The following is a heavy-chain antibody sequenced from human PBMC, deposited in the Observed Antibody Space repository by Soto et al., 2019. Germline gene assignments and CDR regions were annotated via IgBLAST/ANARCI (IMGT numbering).Heavy chain of an antibody. CDR3: AQNRLATAVGAFNI. CDR1: GFTFSNHW. J-gene: IGHJ3*02. CDR2: IKEDGSKS. Sequence: PGGSLRLSCAASGFTFSNHWMAWVRQAPGKGRECVANIKEDGSKSYYVDSVKGRFTISRDNAKNSLNLLMSSLRAEDTAVYYCAQNRLATAVGAFNIWGQGTLVTVSS. V-gene: IGHV3-7*01. D-gene: IGHD5-12*01.